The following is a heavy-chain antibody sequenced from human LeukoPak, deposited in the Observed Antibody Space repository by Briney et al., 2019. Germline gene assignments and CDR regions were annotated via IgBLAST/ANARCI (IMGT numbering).Heavy chain of an antibody. D-gene: IGHD6-13*01. CDR3: TKAAGLSWSLFF. J-gene: IGHJ4*02. CDR1: GFSVSSDY. Sequence: GGSLRLSCAASGFSVSSDYMTWVHQAPGKGLEWVSLIYNDGRTYYADSMKGRFTISRDSSKNTLYLQMNSLRPEDTAVYFCTKAAGLSWSLFFWGQGTLVTVSS. CDR2: IYNDGRT. V-gene: IGHV3-66*02.